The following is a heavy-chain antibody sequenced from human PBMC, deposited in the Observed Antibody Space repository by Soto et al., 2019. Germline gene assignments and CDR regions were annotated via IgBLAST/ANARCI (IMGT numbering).Heavy chain of an antibody. CDR1: GDSIRSSY. Sequence: SETLSLTCTVSGDSIRSSYWSWVRQPPGRGLEWIGYVYHTGTTNSNPSLKSRVTISADTSKDLFSLKLISVTPADTAVYFCARDMSGGSSWYEFDSWGPGTLVTVSS. CDR2: VYHTGTT. D-gene: IGHD6-13*01. V-gene: IGHV4-59*01. J-gene: IGHJ4*02. CDR3: ARDMSGGSSWYEFDS.